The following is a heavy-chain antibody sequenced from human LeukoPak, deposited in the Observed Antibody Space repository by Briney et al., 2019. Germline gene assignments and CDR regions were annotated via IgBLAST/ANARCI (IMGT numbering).Heavy chain of an antibody. D-gene: IGHD6-19*01. CDR1: GYTFTGYY. Sequence: GASVKVTCKASGYTFTGYYMHWVRQAPGQGLEWMGWINPNSGATKYAQKFQGRVTMTRDTSISTAYMEVSSLRSDDTAVYYCARDSAAEPGIFFDYWGQGTLVTVSS. CDR3: ARDSAAEPGIFFDY. CDR2: INPNSGAT. J-gene: IGHJ4*02. V-gene: IGHV1-2*02.